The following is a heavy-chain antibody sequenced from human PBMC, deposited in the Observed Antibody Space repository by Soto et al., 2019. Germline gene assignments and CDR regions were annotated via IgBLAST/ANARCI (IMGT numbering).Heavy chain of an antibody. CDR2: ISSSSSYI. CDR1: GFTFSSYS. Sequence: GGSLRLSCAASGFTFSSYSMNWVRQAPGKGLEWVSSISSSSSYIYYADLVKGRFTISRDNAKNSLYLQMNSLRAEDTAVYYCARGSLWFGELFHYYGMDFWGQGTTVTVSS. V-gene: IGHV3-21*01. J-gene: IGHJ6*02. D-gene: IGHD3-10*01. CDR3: ARGSLWFGELFHYYGMDF.